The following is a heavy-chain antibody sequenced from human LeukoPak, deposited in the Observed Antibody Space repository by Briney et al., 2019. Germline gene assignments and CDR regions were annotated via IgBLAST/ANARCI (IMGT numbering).Heavy chain of an antibody. CDR2: IWYDGSNK. Sequence: PGRSLRLSCAASGFTFSSYGMHWVRQAPGKGLEWVAVIWYDGSNKYYADSVKGRFTISRDNSKNTLYLQMNSLIAEDTAVYYCARDRGSSGWYEDAFDIWGQGTMVTVSS. CDR3: ARDRGSSGWYEDAFDI. V-gene: IGHV3-33*01. J-gene: IGHJ3*02. D-gene: IGHD6-19*01. CDR1: GFTFSSYG.